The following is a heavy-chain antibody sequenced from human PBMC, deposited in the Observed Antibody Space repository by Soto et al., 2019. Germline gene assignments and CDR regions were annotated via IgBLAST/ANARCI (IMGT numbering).Heavy chain of an antibody. CDR2: FYDTGST. V-gene: IGHV4-31*03. CDR1: GGSISSGGFY. CDR3: ARGPRQLGGSYYYRMDV. D-gene: IGHD1-1*01. J-gene: IGHJ6*02. Sequence: SETLSLTCIVSGGSISSGGFYWSWIRQHPGKGLEWIGFFYDTGSTYYNASLKSRLTISVDRSNNQFSLKLSSVTAADTAVYYCARGPRQLGGSYYYRMDVWGQGTTVTVSS.